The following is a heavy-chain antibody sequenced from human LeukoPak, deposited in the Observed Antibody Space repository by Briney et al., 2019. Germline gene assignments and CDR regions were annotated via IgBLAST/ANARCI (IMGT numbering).Heavy chain of an antibody. CDR1: GFTFNNYG. CDR3: ARVPDYDYVWGNLDY. V-gene: IGHV3-30*03. Sequence: GGSLRLSCAASGFTFNNYGMHWVRQAPGKGLDWVAVISYDGSTKYYADSVKGRFTISRDNSKNTLYLQMNSLRAVDTAVYYCARVPDYDYVWGNLDYWGQGTLVTVSS. CDR2: ISYDGSTK. D-gene: IGHD3-16*01. J-gene: IGHJ4*02.